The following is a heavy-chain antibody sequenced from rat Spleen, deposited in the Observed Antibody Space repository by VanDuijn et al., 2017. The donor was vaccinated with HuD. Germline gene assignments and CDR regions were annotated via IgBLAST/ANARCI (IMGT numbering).Heavy chain of an antibody. Sequence: EVQLVESGGGLVQPGRSLKLSCAASGFTFSDYAMAWVRQAPKKGLEWVATIIYDGSSTYYRDSVKGRFTISRDNAKSTLYLQMDSLRSEDTATYYCARQGGSYVMDAWGQGASVTVSS. V-gene: IGHV5-17*01. D-gene: IGHD1-12*02. CDR1: GFTFSDYA. CDR3: ARQGGSYVMDA. J-gene: IGHJ4*01. CDR2: IIYDGSST.